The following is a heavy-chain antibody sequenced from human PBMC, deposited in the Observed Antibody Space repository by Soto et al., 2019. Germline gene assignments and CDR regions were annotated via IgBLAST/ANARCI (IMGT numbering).Heavy chain of an antibody. CDR2: ISWDGGST. D-gene: IGHD2-8*01. Sequence: GGSLRLSCAASGFTFDDYAMHWVRQAPGKGLEWVSLISWDGGSTYYADSVKGRFTISRDNSKNSLYLQMNSLRAEDTALYYCAKDMGPMGYYYGMDVWGQGTTVTVSS. J-gene: IGHJ6*02. V-gene: IGHV3-43D*04. CDR3: AKDMGPMGYYYGMDV. CDR1: GFTFDDYA.